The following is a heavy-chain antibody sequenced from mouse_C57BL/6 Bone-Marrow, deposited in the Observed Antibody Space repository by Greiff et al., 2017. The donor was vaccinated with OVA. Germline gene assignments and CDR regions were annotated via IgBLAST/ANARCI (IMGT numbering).Heavy chain of an antibody. CDR1: GYTFTSYW. V-gene: IGHV1-64*01. CDR2: IHPNSGST. D-gene: IGHD1-1*01. CDR3: ARLYYYASCAY. J-gene: IGHJ3*01. Sequence: QVQLQQPGAELVKPGASVKLSCKASGYTFTSYWMHWVKQRPGQGLEWIGMIHPNSGSTNYNEKFKSKATLTVDKSSSTAYMQLSSLTSEDSAVYYCARLYYYASCAYWGQGTVVTVSA.